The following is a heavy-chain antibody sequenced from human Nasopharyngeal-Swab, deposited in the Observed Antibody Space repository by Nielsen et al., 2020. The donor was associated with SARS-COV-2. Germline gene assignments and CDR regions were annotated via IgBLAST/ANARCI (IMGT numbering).Heavy chain of an antibody. Sequence: ASVKVSCKVSGYTLTELSMHWVRQAPGKGLEWMGGFDPEDGETIYAQKFQGRVTITADKSTSTAYMELSSLRSEDTAVYYCASPMDVWGQGTTVTVSS. J-gene: IGHJ6*02. CDR1: GYTLTELS. V-gene: IGHV1-24*01. CDR2: FDPEDGET. CDR3: ASPMDV.